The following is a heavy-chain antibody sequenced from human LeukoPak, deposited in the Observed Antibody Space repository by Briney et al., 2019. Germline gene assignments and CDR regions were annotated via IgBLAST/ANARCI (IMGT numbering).Heavy chain of an antibody. Sequence: GGSLRLFCAASGFTFSSYSMNWVRQAPGKGLEWVSSISSSSYIYYADSVKGRFTISRDNAKNSLYLQMNSLRAEDTAVYYCARFGYSYGLNDAFDIWGQGTMVTVSS. J-gene: IGHJ3*02. CDR2: ISSSSYI. CDR1: GFTFSSYS. V-gene: IGHV3-21*01. CDR3: ARFGYSYGLNDAFDI. D-gene: IGHD5-18*01.